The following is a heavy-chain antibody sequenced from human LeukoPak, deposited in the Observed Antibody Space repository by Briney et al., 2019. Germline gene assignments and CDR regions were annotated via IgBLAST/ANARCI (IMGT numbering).Heavy chain of an antibody. CDR2: IYTSGST. CDR3: AREKFYYDSSGYYPIDY. Sequence: SETLSLTCTVSGGSISSYYWSWIRQPAGKGLEWMGRIYTSGSTNYNPSLKSRVTMSVDTSKNQFSLKLSSVTAADTAVYYCAREKFYYDSSGYYPIDYWGQGTLVTVSS. CDR1: GGSISSYY. D-gene: IGHD3-22*01. V-gene: IGHV4-4*07. J-gene: IGHJ4*02.